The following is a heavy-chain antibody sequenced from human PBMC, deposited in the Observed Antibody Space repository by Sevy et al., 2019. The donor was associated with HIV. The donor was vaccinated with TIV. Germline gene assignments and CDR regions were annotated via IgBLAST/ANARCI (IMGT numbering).Heavy chain of an antibody. Sequence: SETLSLTCTVSGVSISSDYWSWIRQPPGKGLEWIGFIYHSGSTNHNSSLKSRVTMSVDTSKNKFSLKLSSVTAADTAVYYCARARGYGSGRNWFDPWGQGTLVTVSS. J-gene: IGHJ5*02. CDR2: IYHSGST. CDR1: GVSISSDY. CDR3: ARARGYGSGRNWFDP. D-gene: IGHD3-10*01. V-gene: IGHV4-59*01.